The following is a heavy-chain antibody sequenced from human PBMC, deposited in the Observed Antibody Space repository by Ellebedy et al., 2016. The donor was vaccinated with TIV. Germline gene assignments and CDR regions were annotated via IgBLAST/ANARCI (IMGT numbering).Heavy chain of an antibody. CDR3: ARDYSGGSYYFDY. CDR1: GFTITNYY. CDR2: IHSGDLT. Sequence: PGGSLRLSCAASGFTITNYYMTWVRQAPGRGLEWVSLIHSGDLTYYADSVQGRFTVFRDNSKNTVHLQMSSLRAEDTAMYYCARDYSGGSYYFDYWGQGTLVTVSS. V-gene: IGHV3-53*01. D-gene: IGHD2-15*01. J-gene: IGHJ4*02.